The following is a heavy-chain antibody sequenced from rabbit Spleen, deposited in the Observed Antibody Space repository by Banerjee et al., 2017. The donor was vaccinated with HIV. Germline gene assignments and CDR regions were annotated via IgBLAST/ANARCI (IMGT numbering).Heavy chain of an antibody. J-gene: IGHJ6*01. Sequence: QEQLVESGGGLVQPGGSLTLTCTASGFSFSYSDYMCWVRQPPGKGPEWIACIGAGISYTIYYATWAKGRFTISKTSSTTVTLQMTSLTAADTATYFCARDTGSSFSSYGMDLWGPGTLVTVS. CDR1: GFSFSYSDY. CDR3: ARDTGSSFSSYGMDL. D-gene: IGHD8-1*01. V-gene: IGHV1S45*01. CDR2: IGAGISYTI.